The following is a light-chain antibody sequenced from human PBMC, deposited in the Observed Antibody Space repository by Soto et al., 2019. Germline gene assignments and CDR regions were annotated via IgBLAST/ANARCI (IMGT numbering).Light chain of an antibody. CDR3: CSYTGGNPSYV. Sequence: QSALAQPRSVSGSPGQSVSISCTGTSSDVGGYTYVSWYQQHPGKAPKVMIYDVSKRPSGVPDRFSGSKSGNTASLTISGLQSEDEADYYCCSYTGGNPSYVFGTGTKVTVL. CDR1: SSDVGGYTY. CDR2: DVS. J-gene: IGLJ1*01. V-gene: IGLV2-11*01.